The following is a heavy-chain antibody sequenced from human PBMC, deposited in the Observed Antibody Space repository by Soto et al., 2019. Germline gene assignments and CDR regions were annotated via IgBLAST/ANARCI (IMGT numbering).Heavy chain of an antibody. CDR1: GYTFSTYG. CDR2: TVAISEST. J-gene: IGHJ4*02. D-gene: IGHD3-10*01. V-gene: IGHV1-18*01. CDR3: ARVAGYGSGSRHFDN. Sequence: QVQLVQSETEVAEPGASVRLSCKTSGYTFSTYGLSWVRQAPGQGLEWMGWTVAISESTIYAQKFQGRVTVTTDRSTHTGHLELSRLTSDDTALYYCARVAGYGSGSRHFDNWGQGTLVTVSS.